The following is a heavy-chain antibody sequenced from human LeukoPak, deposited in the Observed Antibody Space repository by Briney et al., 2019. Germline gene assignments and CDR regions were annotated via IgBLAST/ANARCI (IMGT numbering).Heavy chain of an antibody. V-gene: IGHV3-23*01. J-gene: IGHJ6*02. D-gene: IGHD6-13*01. Sequence: GGSLRPSCAASGFTVSSYAMRWVRHAPGNGLEWVSAISCSGGSTYYADSVEGRFTISRDNSENTLYLQVNRLRAEVTAVYYCAPDSSSWSTMTYYYHGMDVWGQGTTVSVSS. CDR1: GFTVSSYA. CDR3: APDSSSWSTMTYYYHGMDV. CDR2: ISCSGGST.